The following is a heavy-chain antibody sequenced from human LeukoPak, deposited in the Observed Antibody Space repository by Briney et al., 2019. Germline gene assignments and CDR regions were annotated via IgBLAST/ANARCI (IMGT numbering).Heavy chain of an antibody. V-gene: IGHV3-48*01. J-gene: IGHJ4*02. Sequence: GGTLRLSCAASGFTFSSYSMNWVRQAPGKGLEWVSYISSSSSTIYYADSVKGRFTISRDNAKNSLYLQMNSLRAEDTAVYYCAREGGYYDSSGYYCRSFDYWGQGTLVTVSS. CDR3: AREGGYYDSSGYYCRSFDY. D-gene: IGHD3-22*01. CDR1: GFTFSSYS. CDR2: ISSSSSTI.